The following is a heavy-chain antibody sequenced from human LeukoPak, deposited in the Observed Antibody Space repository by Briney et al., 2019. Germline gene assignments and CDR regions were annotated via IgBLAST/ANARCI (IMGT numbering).Heavy chain of an antibody. CDR2: IRVTSDTL. CDR3: VRDHDFAFDI. Sequence: GGSLRLSCVASGFMFSEYPMNWVRQAPGKGLEWVSHIRVTSDTLTYADSVKGRFTVSRDNAKNSLYLQMNSLRDGDSAVYYCVRDHDFAFDIWGQGTMVTVSS. CDR1: GFMFSEYP. V-gene: IGHV3-48*02. D-gene: IGHD2-21*02. J-gene: IGHJ3*02.